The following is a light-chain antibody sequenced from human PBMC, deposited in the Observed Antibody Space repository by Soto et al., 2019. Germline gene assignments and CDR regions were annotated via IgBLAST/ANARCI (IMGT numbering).Light chain of an antibody. Sequence: QSVLTQPPSASGTPGQRVTISCSGSSSNIGSNTVNWYQHLPRAAPKLLIQSNNQRPSGVPDRFSGCQSGTSASLAISGLQSEDEADYYGAVWDDSLNGYVFGTGTKLTVL. J-gene: IGLJ1*01. V-gene: IGLV1-44*01. CDR1: SSNIGSNT. CDR3: AVWDDSLNGYV. CDR2: SNN.